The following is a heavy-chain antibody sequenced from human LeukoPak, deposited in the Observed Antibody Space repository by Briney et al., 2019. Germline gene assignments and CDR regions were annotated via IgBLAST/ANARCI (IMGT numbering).Heavy chain of an antibody. CDR2: ITGGHYAT. Sequence: GGSLRLSCAASGFSFSSFAMTWVRQAPGKGLEWVSSITGGHYATYNTDSVKGRFTISRDNAKNTLYLQMNSLRAEDTAVYYCARSGRGVDSFYFYMDVWGKGTTVTVSS. J-gene: IGHJ6*03. CDR3: ARSGRGVDSFYFYMDV. CDR1: GFSFSSFA. V-gene: IGHV3-23*01. D-gene: IGHD3-10*01.